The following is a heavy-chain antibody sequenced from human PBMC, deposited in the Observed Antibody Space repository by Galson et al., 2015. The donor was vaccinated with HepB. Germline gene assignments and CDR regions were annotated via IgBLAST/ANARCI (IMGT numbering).Heavy chain of an antibody. Sequence: SLRLSCAASGFSFSSYDMHWVRQAPGTGLEWVAAVSYDGINKYYSDSLKGRFTISRDNSKNTLYLQMNSPRVEDTAVYYCARGRNYYDSTGSYDHWGQGTLVTVSS. CDR1: GFSFSSYD. J-gene: IGHJ4*02. D-gene: IGHD3-22*01. CDR2: VSYDGINK. V-gene: IGHV3-30*03. CDR3: ARGRNYYDSTGSYDH.